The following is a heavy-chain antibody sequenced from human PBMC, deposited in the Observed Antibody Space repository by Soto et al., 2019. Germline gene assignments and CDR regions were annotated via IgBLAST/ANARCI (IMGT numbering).Heavy chain of an antibody. Sequence: QEQLVESGGHLVKPGGTLRLSCGASEFTFSDYYMTWIRQAPGKGMEWVSYIITSASSTYYADSVKGQFTISRDNAEDSPYRQMNSMTAENAAVYYCARDDYFGSGSYGFYFWGQGTLFTVSS. J-gene: IGHJ4*02. D-gene: IGHD3-10*01. CDR1: EFTFSDYY. V-gene: IGHV3-11*01. CDR3: ARDDYFGSGSYGFYF. CDR2: IITSASST.